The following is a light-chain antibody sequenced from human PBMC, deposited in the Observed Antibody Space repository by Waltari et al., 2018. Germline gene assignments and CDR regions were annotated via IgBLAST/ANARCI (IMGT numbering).Light chain of an antibody. CDR2: AAT. CDR1: QTISSY. Sequence: DIQLTQSPSSLSASVGDRVTITCRTDQTISSYLSWYQQKPGRAPQLLSYAATSLHVGVPSRFSGSGSVTDFTLTISSLQPEDFATYYCQQTYTASTFGPGTKVDVK. V-gene: IGKV1-39*01. CDR3: QQTYTAST. J-gene: IGKJ3*01.